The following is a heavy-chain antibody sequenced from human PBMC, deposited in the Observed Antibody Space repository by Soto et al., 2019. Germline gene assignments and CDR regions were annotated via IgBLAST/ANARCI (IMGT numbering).Heavy chain of an antibody. CDR1: GFTFSTYW. D-gene: IGHD3-10*01. CDR3: ARDRWGGGRDMDV. Sequence: EVQLVESGGGLVQPGGSLRRSCAASGFTFSTYWIHWVRQAPGKGLVWVSRINSDGSSTNYADSVKGRFTISRDNAKNTLFLQMNSLRAEDTAVYYCARDRWGGGRDMDVWGQGTTVTVSS. V-gene: IGHV3-74*01. CDR2: INSDGSST. J-gene: IGHJ6*02.